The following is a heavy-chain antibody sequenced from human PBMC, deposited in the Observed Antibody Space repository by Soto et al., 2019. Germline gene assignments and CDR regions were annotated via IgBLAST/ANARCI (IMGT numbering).Heavy chain of an antibody. V-gene: IGHV3-23*01. D-gene: IGHD1-1*01. CDR2: ISGSGGST. Sequence: EVQLLESGGGLVQPGGSLRLSCAASGFTFSSYAMSWVRQAPGKGLEWVSAISGSGGSTYYADSVKGRFTISRENSKNTLYLQMNSLRAEDTAVYYCAKDQSARWNPNYWGQGTLVTVSS. CDR1: GFTFSSYA. CDR3: AKDQSARWNPNY. J-gene: IGHJ4*02.